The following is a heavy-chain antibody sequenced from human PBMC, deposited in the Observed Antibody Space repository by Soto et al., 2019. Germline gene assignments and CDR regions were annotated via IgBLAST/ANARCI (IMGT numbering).Heavy chain of an antibody. D-gene: IGHD2-15*01. J-gene: IGHJ6*02. CDR1: GGTFSSYA. Sequence: VASVKVSCKASGGTFSSYAISWVRQAPGQGLEWMGGIIPIFGTANYAQKFQGRVTITADKSTSTAYMELSSLRSEDTAVYYCARVKAAVLLGMDVWGQGTTVTVSS. V-gene: IGHV1-69*06. CDR3: ARVKAAVLLGMDV. CDR2: IIPIFGTA.